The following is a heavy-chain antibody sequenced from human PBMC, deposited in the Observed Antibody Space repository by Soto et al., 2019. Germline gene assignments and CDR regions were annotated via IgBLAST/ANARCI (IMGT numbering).Heavy chain of an antibody. J-gene: IGHJ4*02. Sequence: SETLSLTCAVYGGSFSGYYWSWIRQPPGKGLEWIGEINHSGSTNYNPSLKSRVTISVDTSKNQFSLKLSSVTAADTAVYYCARFSSGWYWRGYFDYWGQGTLVTVSS. CDR2: INHSGST. CDR3: ARFSSGWYWRGYFDY. CDR1: GGSFSGYY. D-gene: IGHD6-19*01. V-gene: IGHV4-34*01.